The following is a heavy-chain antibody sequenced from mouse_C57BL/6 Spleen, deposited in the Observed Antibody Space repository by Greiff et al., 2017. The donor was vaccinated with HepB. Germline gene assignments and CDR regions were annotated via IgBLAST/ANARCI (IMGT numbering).Heavy chain of an antibody. Sequence: QVHVKQPGAELVKPGASVKLSCKASGYTFTSYWMHWVKQRPGRGLEWIGRIDPNSGGTKYNEKFKSKATLTVDKPSSTAYMQLSSLTSEDSAVYYYARRDTTIVAFDYWGQGTTLTVSS. V-gene: IGHV1-72*01. D-gene: IGHD1-1*01. J-gene: IGHJ2*01. CDR3: ARRDTTIVAFDY. CDR1: GYTFTSYW. CDR2: IDPNSGGT.